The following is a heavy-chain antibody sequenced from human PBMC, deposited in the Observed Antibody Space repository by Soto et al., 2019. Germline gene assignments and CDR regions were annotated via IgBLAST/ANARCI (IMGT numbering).Heavy chain of an antibody. V-gene: IGHV3-66*01. CDR1: GFTVSHNY. J-gene: IGHJ6*03. CDR2: MYSGGST. Sequence: PGGSMRLSCAASGFTVSHNYMTWVRQAPGKGLEWVSFMYSGGSTYYADSVKGRFTISRDNSKNTLYLQMNNLRAEDTAVYYCARVLDIATRGDRTRMDVWGNGTPALVSS. D-gene: IGHD6-6*01. CDR3: ARVLDIATRGDRTRMDV.